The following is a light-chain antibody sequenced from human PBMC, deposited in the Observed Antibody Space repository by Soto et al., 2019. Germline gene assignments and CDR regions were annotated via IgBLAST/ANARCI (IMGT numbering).Light chain of an antibody. CDR2: AAS. Sequence: DIQMTQSPSSLSASVRDRVTITCRASQSISNYLNWYQQQPGKAPKLLIYAASSLQSGVSSRFSGSGSGTDFTLTISSLQPEDFATYYCQQGYSTPNTFGQGTKLEI. CDR3: QQGYSTPNT. V-gene: IGKV1-39*01. CDR1: QSISNY. J-gene: IGKJ2*01.